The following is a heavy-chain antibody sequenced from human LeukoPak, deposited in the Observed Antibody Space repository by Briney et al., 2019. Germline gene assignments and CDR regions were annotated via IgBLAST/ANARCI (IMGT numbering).Heavy chain of an antibody. CDR1: GFTFTNYG. V-gene: IGHV3-30*03. CDR2: ISSDGSNK. D-gene: IGHD2-2*01. J-gene: IGHJ5*02. CDR3: ARETLGGVPAAGILDP. Sequence: QAGRSLRLSCAASGFTFTNYGIHWVRLAPGKGLEGVAVISSDGSNKHYADSVKGRFTISRDNSKNTLYLQMNSLRAEDTAVYYCARETLGGVPAAGILDPWGQGTLVTVSS.